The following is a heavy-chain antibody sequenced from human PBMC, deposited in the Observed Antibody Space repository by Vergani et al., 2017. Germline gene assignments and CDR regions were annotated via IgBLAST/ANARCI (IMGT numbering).Heavy chain of an antibody. CDR3: ASGNYYDSSGYYYDYYYYGMDV. J-gene: IGHJ6*02. CDR2: ISSSSSTI. CDR1: GFTFSSYS. Sequence: EVQLVESGGGLVQPGGSLRLSCAASGFTFSSYSMNWVRQAPGKGLEWVSYISSSSSTIYYADSVKGRFTISRDNAKNSLYLQMNSLRAEDTAVYYCASGNYYDSSGYYYDYYYYGMDVWGQGTTVTVSS. V-gene: IGHV3-48*01. D-gene: IGHD3-22*01.